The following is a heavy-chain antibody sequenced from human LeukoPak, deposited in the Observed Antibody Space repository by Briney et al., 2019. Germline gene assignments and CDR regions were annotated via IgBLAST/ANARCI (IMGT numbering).Heavy chain of an antibody. D-gene: IGHD1-7*01. CDR2: IYYSGST. Sequence: SETLSLTCTVSGGSISSGGYYWSWIRQHPGKGLEWVGYIYYSGSTYYNPSLKSRVTISVDTSKNQFSLKLSSVTAADTAVYYCVSLTGTTGTVFDYWGQGTLVTVSS. CDR1: GGSISSGGYY. V-gene: IGHV4-31*03. J-gene: IGHJ4*02. CDR3: VSLTGTTGTVFDY.